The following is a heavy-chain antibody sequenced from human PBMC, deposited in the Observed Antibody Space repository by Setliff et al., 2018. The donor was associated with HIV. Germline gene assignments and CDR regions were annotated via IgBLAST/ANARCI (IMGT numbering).Heavy chain of an antibody. Sequence: ASVKVSCKASGFSFIDYGFSWVRQAPGQGLEWVGWISASNGNSNSAEKLQDRVAMTTDSSTNTVYMELRSLRSDDTAVYYCARGIGGSCYGGDCYRYYYYYMDVWGKGTTVTVSS. J-gene: IGHJ6*03. CDR1: GFSFIDYG. CDR2: ISASNGNS. D-gene: IGHD2-15*01. CDR3: ARGIGGSCYGGDCYRYYYYYMDV. V-gene: IGHV1-18*01.